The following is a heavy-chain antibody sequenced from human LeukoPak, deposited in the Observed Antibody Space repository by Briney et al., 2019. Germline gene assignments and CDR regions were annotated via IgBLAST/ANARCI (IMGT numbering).Heavy chain of an antibody. CDR1: GGSFSGYY. D-gene: IGHD6-13*01. J-gene: IGHJ6*02. V-gene: IGHV4-34*01. CDR2: IYHSGST. CDR3: AREGSSSWYEYYYYYGMDV. Sequence: SETLSLTCAVYGGSFSGYYWSWIRQPPGKGLEWIGSIYHSGSTYYNPSLKSRVTISVDTSKNQFSLKLSSVTAADTAVYYCAREGSSSWYEYYYYYGMDVWGQGTTVTVSS.